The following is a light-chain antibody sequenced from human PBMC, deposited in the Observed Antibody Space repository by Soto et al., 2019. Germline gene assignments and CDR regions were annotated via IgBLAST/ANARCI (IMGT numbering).Light chain of an antibody. J-gene: IGKJ1*01. CDR3: QQYNSYS. V-gene: IGKV1-5*03. Sequence: DIQMTQSPSTLSVSVGDRVIITCRASQSISNWLAWYQQKPGKAPKLLIYKASSLESGVPSRFSGSGSGTEFTLTISSLQPDDFATYYCQQYNSYSFGQGTKVDIK. CDR2: KAS. CDR1: QSISNW.